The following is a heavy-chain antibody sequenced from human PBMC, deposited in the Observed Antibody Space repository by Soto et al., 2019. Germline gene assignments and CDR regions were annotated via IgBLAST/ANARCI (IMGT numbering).Heavy chain of an antibody. Sequence: EVQLVESGGGLVQPGGSLRLSCAASGFTFSNFWMSWVRQAPGKGLEWVANIKQDGSEKKYVDSVKGRFTISRDNAKNYLFLQMYSLRAEDTAVYYCATTTILLRADPGRGAPYNYYGLDFWGQGTTVTVSS. V-gene: IGHV3-7*03. J-gene: IGHJ6*02. CDR3: ATTTILLRADPGRGAPYNYYGLDF. D-gene: IGHD2-8*01. CDR1: GFTFSNFW. CDR2: IKQDGSEK.